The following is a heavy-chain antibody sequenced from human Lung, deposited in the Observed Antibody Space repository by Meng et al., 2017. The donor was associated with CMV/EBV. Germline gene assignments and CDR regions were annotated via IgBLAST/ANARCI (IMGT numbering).Heavy chain of an antibody. J-gene: IGHJ4*02. CDR1: GYTYTDYQ. CDR2: IHPSGHP. CDR3: VKHSSDWSLYS. D-gene: IGHD6-19*01. Sequence: ASVKVSCKASGYTYTDYQTDWVRQAPGQGLEWMGWIHPSGHPTYAQKFQGRVTMTIDTSTTTASMELRSLRSDDSALYYCVKHSSDWSLYSWGQGTLVTVSS. V-gene: IGHV1-18*01.